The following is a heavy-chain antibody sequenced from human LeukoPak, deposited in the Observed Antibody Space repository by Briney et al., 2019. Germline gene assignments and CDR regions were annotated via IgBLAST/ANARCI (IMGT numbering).Heavy chain of an antibody. V-gene: IGHV4-31*03. CDR3: ARERSSSFVDY. Sequence: SETLSPTCTVSGGSISSGGYYWSWIRQHPGKGLEWIGYIYYTGSTYSNPSLKSRVIISVDTSKNQFSLKLSSVTAADTAVYYCARERSSSFVDYWGQGTLVTVSS. CDR1: GGSISSGGYY. D-gene: IGHD6-13*01. J-gene: IGHJ4*02. CDR2: IYYTGST.